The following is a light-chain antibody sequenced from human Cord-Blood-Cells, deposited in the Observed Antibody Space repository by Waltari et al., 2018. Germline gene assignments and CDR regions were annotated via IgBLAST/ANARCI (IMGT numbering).Light chain of an antibody. CDR3: QQYYNAPPT. Sequence: DIVMTQSPDPLAVSLGGRATIHCKSSQSVLHSPNNNSDLAWYQQKPGQAPKLLIYGASTRESGVPDRFSGSGSGTDFTLTISSLQAEDVAVYYCQQYYNAPPTFGGGTKVEIK. V-gene: IGKV4-1*01. CDR1: QSVLHSPNNNSD. J-gene: IGKJ4*02. CDR2: GAS.